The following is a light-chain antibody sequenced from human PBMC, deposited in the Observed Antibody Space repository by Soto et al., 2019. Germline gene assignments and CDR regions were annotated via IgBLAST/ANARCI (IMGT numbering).Light chain of an antibody. CDR2: EVS. CDR3: CSYAGSSTFYV. CDR1: SSDVGSYNL. J-gene: IGLJ1*01. Sequence: QSVLTQPASVSGSPGQSITISCTGNSSDVGSYNLVSWYQQHPGKAPKLMIYEVSKRPSGVSNRFSGSKSGNTASLTIFGLQAEDEADYYCCSYAGSSTFYVFGTGTKVTV. V-gene: IGLV2-23*02.